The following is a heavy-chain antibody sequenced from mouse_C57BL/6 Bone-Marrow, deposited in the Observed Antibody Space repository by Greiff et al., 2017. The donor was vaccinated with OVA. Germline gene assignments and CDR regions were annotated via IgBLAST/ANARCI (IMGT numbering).Heavy chain of an antibody. Sequence: QVQLQQSGPGLVQPSQSLSITCTVSGFSLTSYGVHWVRQSPGKGLEWLGVIWSGGSTDYTASFMSRLSFTKDNSKSQVFMKMNSLQASDNAIYYCAKANWSWFAYWGQGTLVTVSA. V-gene: IGHV2-5*01. CDR1: GFSLTSYG. J-gene: IGHJ3*01. CDR3: AKANWSWFAY. D-gene: IGHD4-1*01. CDR2: IWSGGST.